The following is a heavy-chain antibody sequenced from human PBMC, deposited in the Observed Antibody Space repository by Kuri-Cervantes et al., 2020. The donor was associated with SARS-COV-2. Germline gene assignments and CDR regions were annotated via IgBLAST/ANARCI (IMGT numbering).Heavy chain of an antibody. CDR1: GFTFNTYA. D-gene: IGHD3-22*01. V-gene: IGHV3-23*01. CDR2: ISGRGGST. Sequence: GGSLRLSCAASGFTFNTYAMSWVRQAPGKGLEWVSGISGRGGSTYYADSVKGRFTISRDNSKNTLYLQMNSLRAEDTAVYYCAREGSSYDSSGYDAFDIWGQGTMVTVSS. CDR3: AREGSSYDSSGYDAFDI. J-gene: IGHJ3*02.